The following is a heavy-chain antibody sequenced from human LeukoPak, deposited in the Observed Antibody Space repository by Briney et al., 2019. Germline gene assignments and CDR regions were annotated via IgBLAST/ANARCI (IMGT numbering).Heavy chain of an antibody. V-gene: IGHV3-21*01. CDR2: ISSSSSDI. D-gene: IGHD6-19*01. CDR1: GFTFSSYS. Sequence: PGGSLRLSCAASGFTFSSYSMNWVRQAPGKGLEWVSSISSSSSDIYYADSVKGRFTISRDNAKNSLYLQMNSLRAEDTAVYYCARVRGMEWLVPDYWGQGTLVTVSS. CDR3: ARVRGMEWLVPDY. J-gene: IGHJ4*02.